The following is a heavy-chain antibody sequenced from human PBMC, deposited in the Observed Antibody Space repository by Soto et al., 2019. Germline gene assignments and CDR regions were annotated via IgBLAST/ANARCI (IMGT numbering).Heavy chain of an antibody. D-gene: IGHD6-19*01. CDR2: IHNSGIT. CDR1: GGSISSGDFY. Sequence: QVQLQESGPGLVKPSQTLSLTCSVSGGSISSGDFYWNWIRQHPRKGLEWIGYIHNSGITDYNPSLKSRVTILVDMSRNHFSLKLTSVTAADTAVYYCARQKQWLSPFEDWGQGTLVAVSS. V-gene: IGHV4-31*03. CDR3: ARQKQWLSPFED. J-gene: IGHJ4*02.